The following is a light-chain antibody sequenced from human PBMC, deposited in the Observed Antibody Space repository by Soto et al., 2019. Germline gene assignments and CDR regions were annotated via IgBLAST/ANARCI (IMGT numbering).Light chain of an antibody. V-gene: IGKV3-20*01. CDR1: QSVSSSY. J-gene: IGKJ4*01. CDR3: QQYGSSPLT. Sequence: EIVLTQSPGTLSLSPGERATLSCRASQSVSSSYLAWYQLKPGQAPRLLIYGASSRATGIPDRFSGSGSGTDFTLSISRLEPEDFAVYYCQQYGSSPLTFGGGTKVEIK. CDR2: GAS.